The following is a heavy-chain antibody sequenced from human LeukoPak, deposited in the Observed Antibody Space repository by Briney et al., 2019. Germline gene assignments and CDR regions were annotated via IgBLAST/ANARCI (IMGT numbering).Heavy chain of an antibody. CDR3: ARSKLVGQQLGDWFDP. Sequence: ASVKVSCKASGYTFTGYYMHWVRQAPGQGLEWMGWINPNSGGTKYAQKFQGRVTMTRDTSISTAYMELSSLRSDDTAVYYCARSKLVGQQLGDWFDPWGQGTLVTVSS. CDR1: GYTFTGYY. V-gene: IGHV1-2*02. D-gene: IGHD2-15*01. CDR2: INPNSGGT. J-gene: IGHJ5*02.